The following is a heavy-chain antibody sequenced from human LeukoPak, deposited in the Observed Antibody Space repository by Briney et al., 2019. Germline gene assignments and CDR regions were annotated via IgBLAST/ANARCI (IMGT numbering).Heavy chain of an antibody. CDR2: ISGSGAGT. CDR3: AKETNVGATIKVY. CDR1: GFTFSSDA. Sequence: GGSLRLSCAASGFTFSSDAMSWVRPAPGKGRGWSSAISGSGAGTYYADSVKGGVTVSRDNSKDTLYLQMNSLRVEDTAIYYCAKETNVGATIKVYWGQGTLVTVSS. D-gene: IGHD5-12*01. V-gene: IGHV3-23*01. J-gene: IGHJ4*02.